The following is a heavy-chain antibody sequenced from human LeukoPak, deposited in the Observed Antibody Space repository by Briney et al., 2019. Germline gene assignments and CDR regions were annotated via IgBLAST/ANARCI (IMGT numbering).Heavy chain of an antibody. CDR1: GVSISTYY. Sequence: SETLSLTCTLSGVSISTYYWNWIRQPAGKGLEWIGRIFSSRSTSYNPSLKSRVTMSIDTSKNQFYLRLSSMTAADTAMYYWSSMATAGLDVEADRFGPWGQGTLVTVSS. J-gene: IGHJ5*02. CDR2: IFSSRST. D-gene: IGHD5-24*01. CDR3: SSMATAGLDVEADRFGP. V-gene: IGHV4-4*07.